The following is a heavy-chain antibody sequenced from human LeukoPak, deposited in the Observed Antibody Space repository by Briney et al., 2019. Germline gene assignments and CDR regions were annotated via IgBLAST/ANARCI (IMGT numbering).Heavy chain of an antibody. J-gene: IGHJ4*02. V-gene: IGHV1-2*02. CDR2: INPNSGGT. CDR1: GYTLSGYY. CDR3: ARGDKWELLYYFDY. Sequence: ASVKVTCKASGYTLSGYYMHWVRQAPGKGLEWMGWINPNSGGTNYAQKFQGRVTMTRDTSISTAYMELSRLRSDDAAVYYCARGDKWELLYYFDYWVQGTLVSVCS. D-gene: IGHD1-26*01.